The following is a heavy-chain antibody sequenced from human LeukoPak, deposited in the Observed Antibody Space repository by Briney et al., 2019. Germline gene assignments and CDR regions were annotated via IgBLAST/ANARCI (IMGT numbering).Heavy chain of an antibody. D-gene: IGHD3-16*02. V-gene: IGHV3-21*01. CDR1: GFTFSSYS. CDR3: ARDADMITFGGVIDATQFDY. J-gene: IGHJ4*02. Sequence: GGSLRLSCAASGFTFSSYSMNWVRQAPGKGLEWVSSISSSSSYIYYADSVKGRFTISRDNSKNTLYLQMNSLRAEDTAVYYCARDADMITFGGVIDATQFDYWGQGTLATVSS. CDR2: ISSSSSYI.